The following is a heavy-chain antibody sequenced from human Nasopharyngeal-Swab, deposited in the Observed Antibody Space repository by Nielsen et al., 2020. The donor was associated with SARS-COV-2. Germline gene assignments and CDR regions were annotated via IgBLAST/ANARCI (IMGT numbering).Heavy chain of an antibody. CDR2: IPPTASHI. D-gene: IGHD2-15*01. V-gene: IGHV3-11*04. CDR3: ARDRGWGYSGYGSLGY. Sequence: WIRQPPGKGLEWVSYIPPTASHIYYADSVRGRFTISRDNAKKSLYLQMESLRPEDTAVYYCARDRGWGYSGYGSLGYWGQGVLVTVSS. J-gene: IGHJ4*02.